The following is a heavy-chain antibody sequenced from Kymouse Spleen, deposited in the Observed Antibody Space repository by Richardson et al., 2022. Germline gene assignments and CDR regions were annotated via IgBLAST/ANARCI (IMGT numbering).Heavy chain of an antibody. CDR3: ARQYYYGSGSYYNENWFDP. V-gene: IGHV4-39*01. D-gene: IGHD3-10*01. Sequence: QLQLQESGPGLVKPSETLSLTCTVSGGSISSSSYYWGWIRQPPGKGLEWIGSIYYSGSTYYNPSLKSRVTISVDTSKNQFSLKLSSVTAADTAVYYCARQYYYGSGSYYNENWFDPWGQGTLVTVSS. CDR1: GGSISSSSYY. CDR2: IYYSGST. J-gene: IGHJ5*02.